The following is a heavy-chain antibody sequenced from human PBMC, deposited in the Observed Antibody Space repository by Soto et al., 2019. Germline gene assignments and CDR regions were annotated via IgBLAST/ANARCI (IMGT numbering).Heavy chain of an antibody. D-gene: IGHD3-3*01. CDR1: GGSISSSNW. CDR3: ARAGGLEWLSPRYYYYYGMDV. V-gene: IGHV4-4*02. Sequence: PSATLSLTCAVSGGSISSSNWWSCVRHPPWNVLECIGEIYHSGSTNYKPSLKSRVTISVDKSKNQFSLKLSSVTAADTAVYYCARAGGLEWLSPRYYYYYGMDVWGQGTTVTVSS. J-gene: IGHJ6*02. CDR2: IYHSGST.